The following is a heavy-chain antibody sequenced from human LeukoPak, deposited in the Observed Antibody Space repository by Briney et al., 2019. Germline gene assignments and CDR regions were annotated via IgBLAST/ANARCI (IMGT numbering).Heavy chain of an antibody. V-gene: IGHV4-34*01. Sequence: SETLSLTCAVYGVSFSGYYWSWIRQPPGKGLEWIGEINHSGSTNYNPSLKSRVTISVDTSKNQFSLKLSSVTAADTAVYYCARHIQVTFRVSRLGWFDAWGQGTLVTVSS. CDR3: ARHIQVTFRVSRLGWFDA. CDR2: INHSGST. D-gene: IGHD3-9*01. CDR1: GVSFSGYY. J-gene: IGHJ5*02.